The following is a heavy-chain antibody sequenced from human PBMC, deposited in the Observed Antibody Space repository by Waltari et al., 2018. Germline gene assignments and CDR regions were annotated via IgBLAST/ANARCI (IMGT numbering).Heavy chain of an antibody. CDR2: INHSGST. J-gene: IGHJ5*02. CDR1: GGSFSGYY. D-gene: IGHD3-3*01. CDR3: ARRSYITIFGGTNWFDP. V-gene: IGHV4-34*01. Sequence: QVQLQQWGAGLLKPSETLSLTCAVYGGSFSGYYWSWIRQPPGKGLEWIGEINHSGSTKYNTALKSRVTIAVDTSKNKFSLKLSSVTAADTAVYYCARRSYITIFGGTNWFDPWGQGTLVTVSS.